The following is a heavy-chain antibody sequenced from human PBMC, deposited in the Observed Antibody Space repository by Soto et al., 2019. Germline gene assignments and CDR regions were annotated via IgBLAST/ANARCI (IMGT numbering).Heavy chain of an antibody. Sequence: GGSLRLSXAASGFTFSSYAMHWVRQAPGKGLEWVAVISYDGSNKYYADSVKGRFTISRDNSKNTLYLQMNSLRAEDTAVYYCARDRGYSGYDIAFDYWGQGTLVTVSS. CDR2: ISYDGSNK. D-gene: IGHD5-12*01. V-gene: IGHV3-30-3*01. CDR3: ARDRGYSGYDIAFDY. J-gene: IGHJ4*02. CDR1: GFTFSSYA.